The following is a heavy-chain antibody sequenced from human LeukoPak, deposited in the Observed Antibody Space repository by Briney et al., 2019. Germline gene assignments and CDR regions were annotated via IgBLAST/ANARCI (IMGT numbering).Heavy chain of an antibody. D-gene: IGHD6-13*01. V-gene: IGHV4-59*08. CDR3: ARLDSSGWYLGS. CDR1: GGSISGYY. CDR2: IYYSGST. Sequence: SETLSLTCTVSGGSISGYYWSWIRQPPGKGLEWIGYIYYSGSTNYNPSLKSRVTISVDTSKNQFSLKLTSVAAADTAVYYCARLDSSGWYLGSWGQGTLVTVSS. J-gene: IGHJ5*02.